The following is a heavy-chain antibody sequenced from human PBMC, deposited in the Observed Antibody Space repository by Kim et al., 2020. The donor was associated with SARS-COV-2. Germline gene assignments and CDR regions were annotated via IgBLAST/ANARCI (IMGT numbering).Heavy chain of an antibody. J-gene: IGHJ4*02. CDR3: AREGVLLWFGELSKYFDY. D-gene: IGHD3-10*01. CDR1: GYTFTSYG. V-gene: IGHV1-18*01. CDR2: ISAYNGNT. Sequence: ASVKVSCKASGYTFTSYGISWVRQAPGQGLEWMGWISAYNGNTNYAQKLQGRVTMTTDTSTSTAYMELRSLRSDDTAVYYCAREGVLLWFGELSKYFDYWGQGTLVTVSS.